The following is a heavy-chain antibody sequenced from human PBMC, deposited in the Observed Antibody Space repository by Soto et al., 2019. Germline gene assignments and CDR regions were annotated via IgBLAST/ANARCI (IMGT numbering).Heavy chain of an antibody. CDR3: ARARQWLVPLFDY. D-gene: IGHD6-19*01. J-gene: IGHJ4*02. CDR1: GYTFTSCD. Sequence: ASVKVSCKASGYTFTSCDINWVRQATGLGLEWMGWMNPNSGNTGYAQKFQGRVTMTRNTSISTAYMELSSLRSEDTAVYYCARARQWLVPLFDYWGQGTLVTVSS. V-gene: IGHV1-8*01. CDR2: MNPNSGNT.